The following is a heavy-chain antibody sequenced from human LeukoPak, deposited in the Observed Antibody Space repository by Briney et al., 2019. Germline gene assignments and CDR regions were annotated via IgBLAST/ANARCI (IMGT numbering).Heavy chain of an antibody. Sequence: PGGSLRLSCAASGFTFSSYAMHWVRQAPGKGLEWAAVTSYDGSNKYYADSVKGRFTISRNNSKNTLYLQMNSLRAEDTAVYYCARADGYSYGTGSQWGQGTLVTVSS. CDR1: GFTFSSYA. CDR3: ARADGYSYGTGSQ. CDR2: TSYDGSNK. D-gene: IGHD5-18*01. V-gene: IGHV3-30*04. J-gene: IGHJ4*02.